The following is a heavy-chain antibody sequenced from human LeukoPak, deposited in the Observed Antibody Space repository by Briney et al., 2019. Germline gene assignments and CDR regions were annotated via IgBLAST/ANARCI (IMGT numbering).Heavy chain of an antibody. CDR2: IYYSGST. V-gene: IGHV4-39*07. Sequence: SETLSLTCTVSGGSISSSSYYWGWIRQPPGKGLEWIGSIYYSGSTYYNPSLKSRVTISVDTSKNQFSLKLSSVTAADTAVYYCARTRFYDFWSGYPSYYYYMDVWGKGTTVTVSS. CDR1: GGSISSSSYY. J-gene: IGHJ6*03. CDR3: ARTRFYDFWSGYPSYYYYMDV. D-gene: IGHD3-3*01.